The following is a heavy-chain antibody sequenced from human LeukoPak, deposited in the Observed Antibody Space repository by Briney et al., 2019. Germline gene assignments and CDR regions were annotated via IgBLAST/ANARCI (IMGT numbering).Heavy chain of an antibody. V-gene: IGHV4-4*02. Sequence: SSETLSLTCAVSGGSISSSNWWSWVRQPPGKGLEWIGEIYHSGSTNYNPSLKSRVTISVDKSKNQFSLKLSSVTAADTAVYYCARAGDSSGYADYWGQGTLVTVSS. D-gene: IGHD3-22*01. CDR3: ARAGDSSGYADY. CDR2: IYHSGST. CDR1: GGSISSSNW. J-gene: IGHJ4*02.